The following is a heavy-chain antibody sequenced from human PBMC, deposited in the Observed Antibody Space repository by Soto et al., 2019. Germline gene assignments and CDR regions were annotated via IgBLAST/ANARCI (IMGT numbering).Heavy chain of an antibody. CDR3: ESAGDHNSDYFDY. D-gene: IGHD3-16*01. Sequence: QVQLQESGPGLVKPSGTLSLTCAVSNGSISSSNWWSWVRQPPGKGLEWIGEIYHSGSTNYNPSLKSRVTISVDKSKNPFSLKLSSVTAADTAVYYCESAGDHNSDYFDYWGQGALVSVSS. CDR1: NGSISSSNW. V-gene: IGHV4-4*02. J-gene: IGHJ4*02. CDR2: IYHSGST.